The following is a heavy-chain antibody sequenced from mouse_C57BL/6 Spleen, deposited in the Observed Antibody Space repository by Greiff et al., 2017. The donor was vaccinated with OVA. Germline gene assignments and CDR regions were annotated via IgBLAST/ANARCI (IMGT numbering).Heavy chain of an antibody. CDR2: IYPGDGDT. Sequence: QVQLQQSGPELVKPGASVKISCKASGYAFSSSWMNWVKQRPGKGLEWIGRIYPGDGDTNYNGKFKGKATLTADNSSSTAYMQLSSLTSEDSAVYFCARDYGSSYYFDDWGQGTTLTVSS. CDR1: GYAFSSSW. D-gene: IGHD1-1*01. J-gene: IGHJ2*01. CDR3: ARDYGSSYYFDD. V-gene: IGHV1-82*01.